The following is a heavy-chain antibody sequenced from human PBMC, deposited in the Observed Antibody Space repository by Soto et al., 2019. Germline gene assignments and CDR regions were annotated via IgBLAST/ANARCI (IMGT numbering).Heavy chain of an antibody. D-gene: IGHD6-19*01. CDR1: GGSFSGYC. Sequence: PSETLSLTCAVYGGSFSGYCLSWIRQPPGKGLEWIGEINHSGSTNYNPSLKSRVTISVDTSKNQFSLKLSSVTAADTAVYYCARAVAVAGTWYFDLWGRGTLVTVPQ. CDR2: INHSGST. CDR3: ARAVAVAGTWYFDL. J-gene: IGHJ2*01. V-gene: IGHV4-34*01.